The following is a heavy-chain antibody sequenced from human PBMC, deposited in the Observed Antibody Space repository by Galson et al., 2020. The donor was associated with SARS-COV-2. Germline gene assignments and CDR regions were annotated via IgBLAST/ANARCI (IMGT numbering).Heavy chain of an antibody. CDR2: IAYDGSEQ. Sequence: GESLKISCAASGSTFSTYVMHWVRQAPGKELEWVAVIAYDGSEQYYADSVKGRFTISRDNSKNTLFLQMNSLRTEDTAVYYCARSQAGGNGGNYFDYWGQGTLVTVSS. V-gene: IGHV3-30*01. D-gene: IGHD1-1*01. CDR3: ARSQAGGNGGNYFDY. J-gene: IGHJ4*02. CDR1: GSTFSTYV.